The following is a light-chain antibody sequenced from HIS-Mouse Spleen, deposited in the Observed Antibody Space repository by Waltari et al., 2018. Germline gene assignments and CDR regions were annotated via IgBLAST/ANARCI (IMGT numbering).Light chain of an antibody. J-gene: IGKJ2*01. V-gene: IGKV3-20*01. CDR2: GAS. CDR3: QQYGSSPYT. Sequence: EIVLTQSPGTLSLSPGERATLSCRASQSVSSSDLAWYQQKPGQAPRLLIYGASSRATGIPARFSGSGSGTDFTLTISSLEPEDFAVYYCQQYGSSPYTFGQGTKLEIK. CDR1: QSVSSSD.